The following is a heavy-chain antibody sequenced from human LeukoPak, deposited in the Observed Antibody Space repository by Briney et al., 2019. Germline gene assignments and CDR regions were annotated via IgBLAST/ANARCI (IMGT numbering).Heavy chain of an antibody. V-gene: IGHV3-9*01. D-gene: IGHD2-21*02. J-gene: IGHJ3*02. CDR1: GFTFDDYA. Sequence: GGSLRLSCAASGFTFDDYAMHWVRQAPGKGLEWVSGISWNSGSIGYADSVKGRFTISRDNSKNTLYLQMNSLRAEDTAVYYCVRGELAYCGGDCRGDAYDIWGQGTLVTVSS. CDR2: ISWNSGSI. CDR3: VRGELAYCGGDCRGDAYDI.